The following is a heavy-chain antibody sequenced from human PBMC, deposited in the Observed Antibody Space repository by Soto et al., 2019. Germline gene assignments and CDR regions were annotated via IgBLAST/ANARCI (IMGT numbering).Heavy chain of an antibody. D-gene: IGHD3-10*01. V-gene: IGHV3-15*01. CDR2: IKSKTDGGTT. CDR3: TTVSPQTHLLGY. J-gene: IGHJ4*02. Sequence: GGSLRLSCAASGFPFSSYVMSWVRQAPGKGLEWVGRIKSKTDGGTTDYAAPVKGRFTISRDDSKNTLYLQMNSLKTEDTAVYYCTTVSPQTHLLGYWGQGTLVTVSS. CDR1: GFPFSSYV.